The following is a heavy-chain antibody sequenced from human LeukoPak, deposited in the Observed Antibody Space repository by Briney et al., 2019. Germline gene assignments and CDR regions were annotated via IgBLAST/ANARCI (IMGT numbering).Heavy chain of an antibody. CDR3: ARVGYDSSGYYYYYYYYMDV. CDR2: INPNSGGT. D-gene: IGHD3-22*01. V-gene: IGHV1-2*06. CDR1: GYTFTGYY. J-gene: IGHJ6*03. Sequence: ASVKVSCKASGYTFTGYYMHWVRQAPGQGLEWMGRINPNSGGTNYAQKFQGRVTMTRDTSISTAYMELSRLRSDDTAVYYCARVGYDSSGYYYYYYYYMDVWGKGTTVTVSS.